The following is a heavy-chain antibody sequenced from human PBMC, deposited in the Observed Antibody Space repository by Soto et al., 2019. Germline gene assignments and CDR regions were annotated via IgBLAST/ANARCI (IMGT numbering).Heavy chain of an antibody. CDR1: GIMSSGYG. CDR2: INPILDST. CDR3: ATMKRARLDS. Sequence: QEQVVQSGPAMKEPGSSVKVSCRAYGIMSSGYGFSWVRQAPGQGLEWVGMINPILDSTHYAQNLQGRVSLSVDKSRDTAYLEVTSLRLEATAIYFCATMKRARLDSWGRGTVVTVSS. J-gene: IGHJ4*02. V-gene: IGHV1-69*09.